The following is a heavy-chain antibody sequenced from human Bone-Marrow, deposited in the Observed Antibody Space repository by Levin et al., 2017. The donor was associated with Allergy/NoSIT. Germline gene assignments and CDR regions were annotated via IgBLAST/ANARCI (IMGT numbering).Heavy chain of an antibody. Sequence: SETLSLTCTVSGGSISSGGYYWSWIRQHPGKGLEWIGYIYYSGSTYYNPSLKSRVTISVDTSKNQFSLKLSSVTAADTAVYYCARDRDYDYVWGSYRHYYYYGMDVWGQGTTVTVSS. D-gene: IGHD3-16*02. CDR3: ARDRDYDYVWGSYRHYYYYGMDV. J-gene: IGHJ6*02. CDR2: IYYSGST. CDR1: GGSISSGGYY. V-gene: IGHV4-31*03.